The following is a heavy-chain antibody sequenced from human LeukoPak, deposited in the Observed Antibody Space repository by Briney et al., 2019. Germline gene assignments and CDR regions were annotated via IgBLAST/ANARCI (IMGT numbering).Heavy chain of an antibody. CDR1: GGSISSYY. D-gene: IGHD6-13*01. CDR2: IYTSGST. Sequence: PSETLSLTCTVSGGSISSYYWSWIRQPAGKGLEWIGRIYTSGSTNYNPSLKSRVTMSVDTSKNQFSLKLSSVTAADTAVYYCARVVSSSWYELKYYFDYWGQGTLVTVSS. J-gene: IGHJ4*02. V-gene: IGHV4-4*07. CDR3: ARVVSSSWYELKYYFDY.